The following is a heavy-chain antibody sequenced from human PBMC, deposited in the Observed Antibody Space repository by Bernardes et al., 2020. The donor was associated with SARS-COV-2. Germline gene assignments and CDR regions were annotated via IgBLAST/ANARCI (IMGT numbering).Heavy chain of an antibody. Sequence: GESLNLSCKGSGYSFTSYWIGWVRQMPGTGLECMGIIYPDDSDTRYSPSFQGQVTISADKSIGTAYLQWSSLKASDTAMYYCARLAGGTYIDYWGQGSLVTVSS. CDR1: GYSFTSYW. CDR2: IYPDDSDT. V-gene: IGHV5-51*01. CDR3: ARLAGGTYIDY. D-gene: IGHD1-26*01. J-gene: IGHJ4*02.